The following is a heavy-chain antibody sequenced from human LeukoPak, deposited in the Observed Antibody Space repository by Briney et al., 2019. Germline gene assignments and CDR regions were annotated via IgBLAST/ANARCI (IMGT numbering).Heavy chain of an antibody. CDR1: GGSISSYY. CDR3: ARDREVRGVILGYFDY. V-gene: IGHV4-59*12. J-gene: IGHJ4*02. Sequence: KPAETLSLTCTVSGGSISSYYWSWIRQPPGKGLEWMGNIYYSGSTNYDSSLKSRVTISVDTSKNQISLKLRSVTAADTAVYYCARDREVRGVILGYFDYWGQGTLVTVSS. D-gene: IGHD3-10*01. CDR2: IYYSGST.